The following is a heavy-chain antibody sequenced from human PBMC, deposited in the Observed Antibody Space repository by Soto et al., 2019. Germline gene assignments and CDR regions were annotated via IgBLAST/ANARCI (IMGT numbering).Heavy chain of an antibody. D-gene: IGHD1-26*01. CDR3: ARVSGSSSPFDY. CDR1: GYTFTNYY. V-gene: IGHV1-46*01. CDR2: INPSDGRT. J-gene: IGHJ4*02. Sequence: ASVKVSCKASGYTFTNYYIHWVRQAPGQGPEWMGIINPSDGRTTYTQKVQGRITMIRDTSTSRVYMELSSRRSEETSVYYCARVSGSSSPFDYWGQGTQVTVSS.